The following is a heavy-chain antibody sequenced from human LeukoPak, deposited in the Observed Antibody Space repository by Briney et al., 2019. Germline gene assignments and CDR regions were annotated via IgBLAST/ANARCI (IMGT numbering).Heavy chain of an antibody. CDR3: ARSEYDYGDLAWCDP. Sequence: ASVNVFCKASGYTFCSYYKHWVRQAPGQGLEWMGIINPSGGSTSYEQKFQGRVTMTRDTSTSTVYMELSSLRFEDTAVYYCARSEYDYGDLAWCDPWGGGPVVSVSA. CDR1: GYTFCSYY. J-gene: IGHJ5*02. V-gene: IGHV1-46*01. D-gene: IGHD4-17*01. CDR2: INPSGGST.